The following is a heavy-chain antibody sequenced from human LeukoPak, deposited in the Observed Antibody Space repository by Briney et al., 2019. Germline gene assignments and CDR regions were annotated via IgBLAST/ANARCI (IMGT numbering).Heavy chain of an antibody. CDR2: ISYDGSNK. CDR1: GFTFSSYG. V-gene: IGHV3-30*03. CDR3: AASGNADY. Sequence: GRSLGLSCAASGFTFSSYGMHWVRQAPGKGLEWVAVISYDGSNKYYADSVKGRFTISRDNSKNTLYLQMNSLRAEDTAVYYCAASGNADYWGQGTLVTVSS. D-gene: IGHD4-23*01. J-gene: IGHJ4*02.